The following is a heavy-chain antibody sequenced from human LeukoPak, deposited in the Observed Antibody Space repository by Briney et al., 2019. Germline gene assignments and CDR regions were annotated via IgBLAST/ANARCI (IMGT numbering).Heavy chain of an antibody. D-gene: IGHD7-27*01. CDR1: GGSISSCY. Sequence: PSETLSLTCTVSGGSISSCYWSWIRQPPGKGLEWIGYIYYSGSTNYNPSLKSRVTISVDTSKNQFSLKLSSVTAADTAVYYCARADLTGDRWFDPWGQGTLVTVSS. V-gene: IGHV4-59*01. J-gene: IGHJ5*02. CDR3: ARADLTGDRWFDP. CDR2: IYYSGST.